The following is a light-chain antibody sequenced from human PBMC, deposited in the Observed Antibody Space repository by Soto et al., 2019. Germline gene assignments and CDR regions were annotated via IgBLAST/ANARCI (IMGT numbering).Light chain of an antibody. CDR3: HQRAVWPPT. CDR2: DAS. Sequence: EVVLTQSPVTLSLSPGERATLSCRASRSVNNFVAWYQQKPGQAPSRLISDASNRATGIPDRFSGSGPGTDFTLTITSLEPEDFAVYYCHQRAVWPPTFGGGTKVDIK. J-gene: IGKJ4*01. CDR1: RSVNNF. V-gene: IGKV3D-11*02.